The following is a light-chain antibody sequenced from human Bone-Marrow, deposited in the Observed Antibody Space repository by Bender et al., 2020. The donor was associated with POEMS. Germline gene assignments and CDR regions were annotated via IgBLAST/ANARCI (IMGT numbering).Light chain of an antibody. Sequence: QSALTQPASVSGSPGQSITISCTGSSSNIGKYNLVSWYQQDPGKAPKLILYDSNRRTSGFSRRFAGYKAGRTASLAIAGHQTEEEADYYGCSYAGSNHFVFGIGTKVTVL. CDR3: CSYAGSNHFV. CDR2: DSN. V-gene: IGLV2-23*01. J-gene: IGLJ1*01. CDR1: SSNIGKYNL.